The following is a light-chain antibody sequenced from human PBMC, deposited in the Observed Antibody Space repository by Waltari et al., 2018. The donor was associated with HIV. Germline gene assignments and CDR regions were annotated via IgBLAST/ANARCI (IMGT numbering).Light chain of an antibody. CDR2: GNI. V-gene: IGLV1-40*01. CDR3: QSYDSSLSGSRV. J-gene: IGLJ1*01. Sequence: QSVLTQPPSVSGAPGPRVTISCTGSSSNIGAGFDVHWYQQVPGTAPKLLIYGNINRPSGVPDRFSGSKSGASASLAITGLQAEDEADYYCQSYDSSLSGSRVFGTGTKVTVL. CDR1: SSNIGAGFD.